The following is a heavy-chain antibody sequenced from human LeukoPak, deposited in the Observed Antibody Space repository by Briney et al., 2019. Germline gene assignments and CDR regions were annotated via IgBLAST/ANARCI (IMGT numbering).Heavy chain of an antibody. CDR1: GGSISSSSYY. CDR2: IYYSGST. Sequence: PSETLSLTCTVSGGSISSSSYYWGWIRQPPGKGLEWIGGIYYSGSTYYNPSLKSRVTISVDTSKNQFSLKLSSVTAADTAVYYCARHRRYFDWLSPLHYYMDVWGKGTTVTISS. D-gene: IGHD3-9*01. J-gene: IGHJ6*03. CDR3: ARHRRYFDWLSPLHYYMDV. V-gene: IGHV4-39*01.